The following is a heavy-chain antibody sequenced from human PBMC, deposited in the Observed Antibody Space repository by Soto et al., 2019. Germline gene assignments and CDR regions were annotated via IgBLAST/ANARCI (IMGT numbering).Heavy chain of an antibody. D-gene: IGHD1-26*01. CDR1: GFTFSNHL. Sequence: EVQLLESGGGLVQPGGSLTLSCAASGFTFSNHLIHWVGQAPGEGLEWVSGFAGNFVTLLYADSVKGRFTISRDNSKNTSDLQMNNLRAEDTAIYYCVREGRLGVEGFDVWGQGRLVTVSS. J-gene: IGHJ4*02. V-gene: IGHV3-23*01. CDR2: FAGNFVTL. CDR3: VREGRLGVEGFDV.